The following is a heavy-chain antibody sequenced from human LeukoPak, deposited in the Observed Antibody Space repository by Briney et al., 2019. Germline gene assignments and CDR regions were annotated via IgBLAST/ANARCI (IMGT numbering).Heavy chain of an antibody. Sequence: SQTLSLTCAVSGDSVSSNSAAWNWIRQSPSRGLEWLGRTYYRSKWNNDYAVSVKSRITITPDTSRNQFSLQLNSVTPEDTAVYYCTRDARYYGSGSYYMDVWGNGTTVTISS. CDR2: TYYRSKWNN. V-gene: IGHV6-1*01. J-gene: IGHJ6*03. D-gene: IGHD3-10*01. CDR1: GDSVSSNSAA. CDR3: TRDARYYGSGSYYMDV.